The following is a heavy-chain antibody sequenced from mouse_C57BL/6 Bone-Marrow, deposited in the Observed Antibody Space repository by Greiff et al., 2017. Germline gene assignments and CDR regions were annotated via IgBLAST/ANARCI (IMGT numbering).Heavy chain of an antibody. CDR3: ASYYYGSSYWYFDV. CDR1: GYTFTDHT. CDR2: IYPRDGST. V-gene: IGHV1-78*01. J-gene: IGHJ1*03. Sequence: QVQLKQSDAELVKPGASVKISCKVSGYTFTDHTIHWLKQRPEQGLEWIGYIYPRDGSTKYNEKFTGKATLTADKSSSTAYMQLNSLTSEDSAVYVGASYYYGSSYWYFDVWGTGTTVTVSS. D-gene: IGHD1-1*01.